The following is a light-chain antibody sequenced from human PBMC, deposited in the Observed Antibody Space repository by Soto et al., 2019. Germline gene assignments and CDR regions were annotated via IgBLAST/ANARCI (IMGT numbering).Light chain of an antibody. Sequence: EIVMTQSPATLSVSPGERATLSCRASQCVNRNIAWSQQKPGQAPRLLIYGASTRATGVPARFSGSGSGTEFTLTISSLQSEDFAVYYCQQYYNWRTFGQGTNVEIK. CDR3: QQYYNWRT. CDR1: QCVNRN. V-gene: IGKV3-15*01. CDR2: GAS. J-gene: IGKJ1*01.